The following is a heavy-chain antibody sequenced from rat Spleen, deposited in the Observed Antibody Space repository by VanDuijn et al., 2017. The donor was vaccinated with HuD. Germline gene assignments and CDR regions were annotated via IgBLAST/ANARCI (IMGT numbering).Heavy chain of an antibody. V-gene: IGHV5-25*01. J-gene: IGHJ2*01. Sequence: EVQLVESGGGLVQPGRSMKVSCTASGFTFSNYDMAWVRQAPTKGLEWVASVSYDGSATYYRDSVKGRFTISRDNAKRTLYLQMDSLRSEDTATYYCSRGGYFRHWGQGVMVTVSS. CDR1: GFTFSNYD. CDR3: SRGGYFRH. CDR2: VSYDGSAT. D-gene: IGHD2-5*01.